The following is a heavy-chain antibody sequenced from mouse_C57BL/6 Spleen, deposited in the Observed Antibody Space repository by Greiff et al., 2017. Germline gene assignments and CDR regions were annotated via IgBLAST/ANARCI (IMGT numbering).Heavy chain of an antibody. CDR2: IDPSDSYT. J-gene: IGHJ2*01. CDR1: GYTFTSYW. V-gene: IGHV1-69*01. Sequence: QVQLQQPGAELVMPGASVKLSCKASGYTFTSYWMHWVKQRPGQGLEWIGEIDPSDSYTNYNQKFKGKSTLTVAKSSSTAYMQLSSLTSEDSAVYYCARRGNYGNYGRTGTDYWGQGTTLTVSS. D-gene: IGHD2-1*01. CDR3: ARRGNYGNYGRTGTDY.